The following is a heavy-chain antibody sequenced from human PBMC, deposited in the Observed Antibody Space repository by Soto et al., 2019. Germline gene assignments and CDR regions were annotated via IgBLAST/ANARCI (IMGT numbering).Heavy chain of an antibody. CDR3: AIGIVGATTPFDY. Sequence: PGGSLRLSCAASGFTFSSYAMSWVRQAPGKGLEWVSAISGSGGSTYYADSVKGRFTISRDNSKNTLYLQMNSLRAEDTAVYHCAIGIVGATTPFDYWGQGTLVTVSS. V-gene: IGHV3-23*01. CDR1: GFTFSSYA. D-gene: IGHD1-26*01. J-gene: IGHJ4*02. CDR2: ISGSGGST.